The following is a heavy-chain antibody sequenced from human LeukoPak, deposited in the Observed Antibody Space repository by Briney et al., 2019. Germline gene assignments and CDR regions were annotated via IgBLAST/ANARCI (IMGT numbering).Heavy chain of an antibody. D-gene: IGHD5-18*01. CDR1: GFTFSSYS. CDR3: ARAGYSYDFDY. J-gene: IGHJ4*02. CDR2: ISSSSSYT. V-gene: IGHV3-21*05. Sequence: PGGSLRLSCAAYGFTFSSYSMNWVRQAPGKGLEWVSYISSSSSYTNYADSVKGRFTISRDNAKNSLSLQMNSLRAEDTAVYYCARAGYSYDFDYWGQGTLVTVSS.